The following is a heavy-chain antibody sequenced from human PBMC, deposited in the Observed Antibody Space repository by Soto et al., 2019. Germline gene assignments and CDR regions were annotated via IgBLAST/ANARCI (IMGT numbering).Heavy chain of an antibody. Sequence: QVQLVQSGAEVKNPGSSVKVSCKASGGTFTSYTITWVRQAPGQGLEWMGGIIPIFGTTNYAQKFQGRVTITADKSTSTAYMELSSLRSEDTAVYYCTRGYCSSSSCYTRGNLVHYYGLDVWGQGTTVTVSS. J-gene: IGHJ6*02. CDR3: TRGYCSSSSCYTRGNLVHYYGLDV. CDR2: IIPIFGTT. V-gene: IGHV1-69*06. CDR1: GGTFTSYT. D-gene: IGHD2-2*02.